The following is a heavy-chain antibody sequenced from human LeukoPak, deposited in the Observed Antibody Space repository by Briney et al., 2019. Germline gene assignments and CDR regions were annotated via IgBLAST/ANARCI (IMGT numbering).Heavy chain of an antibody. CDR3: AKSVYYYYYGMDV. CDR1: GFTFDDYA. J-gene: IGHJ6*02. V-gene: IGHV3-9*01. Sequence: GGSLRLSCAASGFTFDDYAMHWVRQAPGKGLEWVSGISWNSGSIGYADSVKGRFTISRDNAKNSLYLQMNSLRAEDTALYHCAKSVYYYYYGMDVWGQGTTVTVSS. CDR2: ISWNSGSI.